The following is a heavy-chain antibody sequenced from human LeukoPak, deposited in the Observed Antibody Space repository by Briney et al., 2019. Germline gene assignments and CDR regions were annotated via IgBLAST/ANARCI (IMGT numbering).Heavy chain of an antibody. V-gene: IGHV3-23*01. Sequence: PGRSLRLSCAASGFTFSSYAMSWVRQAPGKGLEWVSAISGSGGSTYYADSVKGRFTISRDNSKNTLYLQMNSLRAEDTAVYYCAKDYYDSSGYYIFDYWGQGTLVTVSS. CDR3: AKDYYDSSGYYIFDY. D-gene: IGHD3-22*01. CDR2: ISGSGGST. J-gene: IGHJ4*02. CDR1: GFTFSSYA.